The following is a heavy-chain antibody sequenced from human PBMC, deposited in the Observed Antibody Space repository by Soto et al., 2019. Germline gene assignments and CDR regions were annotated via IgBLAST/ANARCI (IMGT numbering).Heavy chain of an antibody. J-gene: IGHJ6*02. CDR3: ARGYDVAVVLGAINSRYYYYYCMDV. CDR2: VIPRGEST. Sequence: ASVKVSCKSSAYTVTNYYLNWVRKAPGQGLEWMWIVIPRGESTRFAQKFQGRVTMTRGTSTSTVYIELSSLRSQDTAVYYCARGYDVAVVLGAINSRYYYYYCMDVWGPGTTVTVSS. CDR1: AYTVTNYY. D-gene: IGHD2-2*02. V-gene: IGHV1-46*01.